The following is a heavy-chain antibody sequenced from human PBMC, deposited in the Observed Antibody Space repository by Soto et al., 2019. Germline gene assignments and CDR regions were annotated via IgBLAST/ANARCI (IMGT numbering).Heavy chain of an antibody. CDR1: GFTFSSYA. CDR2: ISGSGGST. D-gene: IGHD6-19*01. J-gene: IGHJ4*02. Sequence: GGSLRLSCAASGFTFSSYAMSWVRQAPGKGLEWVSAISGSGGSTYYADSVKGRFTISRDNSKNTLYLQMNSLRAEDTAVYYFAKDLRIAVAGTTPDYWGQGTLVTVSS. CDR3: AKDLRIAVAGTTPDY. V-gene: IGHV3-23*01.